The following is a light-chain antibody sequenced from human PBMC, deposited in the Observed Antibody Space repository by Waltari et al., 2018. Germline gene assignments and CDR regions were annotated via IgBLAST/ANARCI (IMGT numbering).Light chain of an antibody. CDR1: SSDVGGYNY. Sequence: QSALTQPASVSGSPGQSITISCAGTSSDVGGYNYVSLYQQHPGKAPKPMIYDVSDRPSGVSNRFSGSKSGNTASLTISGLQAEDEADYYCSSYTSSNTYVFVTGTKVTVL. V-gene: IGLV2-14*03. CDR2: DVS. CDR3: SSYTSSNTYV. J-gene: IGLJ1*01.